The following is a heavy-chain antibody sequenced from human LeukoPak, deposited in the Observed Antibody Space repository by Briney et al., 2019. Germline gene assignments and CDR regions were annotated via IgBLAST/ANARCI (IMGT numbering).Heavy chain of an antibody. D-gene: IGHD3-3*01. Sequence: SETLSLTCTVSGGSISSGCYCWSWIRQPAGKGLEWIGRIYTSGSTNYNPSLKSRVTMSVDTSKNQFSLKLSSVTAADTAVYYCARDRNYDFWSGYYSFGYWGQGTLVTVSS. CDR3: ARDRNYDFWSGYYSFGY. CDR1: GGSISSGCYC. V-gene: IGHV4-61*02. CDR2: IYTSGST. J-gene: IGHJ4*02.